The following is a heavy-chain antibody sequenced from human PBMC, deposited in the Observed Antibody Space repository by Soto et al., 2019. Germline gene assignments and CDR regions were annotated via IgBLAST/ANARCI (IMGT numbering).Heavy chain of an antibody. Sequence: SVTLSLTCTVSGGSISTYSWNWIRKAPGKGLEWIGYIYYSGNTYYNPSLKSRVTISVDTAKNQFSLYLRSVSAADTAVYYCARRYYSSGRPRTIDYWGQGTLVTVSS. J-gene: IGHJ4*02. D-gene: IGHD3-10*01. CDR1: GGSISTYS. V-gene: IGHV4-59*04. CDR3: ARRYYSSGRPRTIDY. CDR2: IYYSGNT.